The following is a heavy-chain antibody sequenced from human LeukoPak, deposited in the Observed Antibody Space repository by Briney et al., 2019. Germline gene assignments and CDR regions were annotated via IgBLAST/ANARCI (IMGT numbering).Heavy chain of an antibody. D-gene: IGHD3-3*01. V-gene: IGHV3-15*01. Sequence: GGSLGLSCAASGFTFSNAWMSWVRQAPGKGLEWVGRIKSKTDGGTTDYAAPVKGRFTISRDDSKNTLYLQMNSLKTEDTAVYYCTSRTYYDFWSGYPGPFDYWGQGTLVTVSS. CDR3: TSRTYYDFWSGYPGPFDY. CDR1: GFTFSNAW. CDR2: IKSKTDGGTT. J-gene: IGHJ4*02.